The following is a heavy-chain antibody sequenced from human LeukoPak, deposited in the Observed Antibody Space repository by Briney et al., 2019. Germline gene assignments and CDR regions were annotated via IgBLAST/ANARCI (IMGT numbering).Heavy chain of an antibody. D-gene: IGHD3-10*01. CDR3: AREHPITMVRGVIIGGYLDP. V-gene: IGHV4-30-4*01. J-gene: IGHJ5*02. Sequence: PSQTLSLTCTVSGGSISSGDYYWSWIRQPPGKGLEWIGYIYYSGSTYYNPSLKSRVTISVDTSKNQFSLKLSSVTAADTAVYYCAREHPITMVRGVIIGGYLDPWGQGTLVTVSS. CDR2: IYYSGST. CDR1: GGSISSGDYY.